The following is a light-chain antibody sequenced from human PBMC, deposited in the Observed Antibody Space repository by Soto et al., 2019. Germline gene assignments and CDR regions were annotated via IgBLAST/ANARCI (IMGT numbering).Light chain of an antibody. V-gene: IGLV1-40*01. CDR3: QSYDSSLSGRVV. CDR2: GNS. Sequence: QSVLTQPPSVSGAPGQRVTISCTGSSSNIGAGYDVHWYQQLPGTAPKLLIYGNSNRPSGVPDRFSGSKSGTSVSLAITGLQAEDEADYYCQSYDSSLSGRVVFGGGTKVTVL. J-gene: IGLJ2*01. CDR1: SSNIGAGYD.